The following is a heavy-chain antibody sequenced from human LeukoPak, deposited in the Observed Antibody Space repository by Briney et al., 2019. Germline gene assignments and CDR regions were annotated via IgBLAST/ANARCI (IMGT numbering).Heavy chain of an antibody. V-gene: IGHV3-7*04. Sequence: PGRSLRLSCAASGFTFTRFNMNWVRQAPGKGLEWVANIKHDGSEKYYVDSVRGRFTISRDNAQNSLYLQMNSLRAEDSGLYYCARPVRRGAYDIWGQGTVVTVSS. CDR1: GFTFTRFN. J-gene: IGHJ3*02. CDR2: IKHDGSEK. CDR3: ARPVRRGAYDI.